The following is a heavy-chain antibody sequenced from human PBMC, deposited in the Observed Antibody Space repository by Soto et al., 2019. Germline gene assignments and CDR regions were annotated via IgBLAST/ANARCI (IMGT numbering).Heavy chain of an antibody. D-gene: IGHD2-21*02. CDR2: IYSGGST. Sequence: EVQLVESGGGLVQPGGSLRLSCAASGFTVSSNYMSWVRQAPGKGLEWVSVIYSGGSTYYADSVKGRFSISRDNSKNTLYRQMNSLRAEDTAVYYGVSLTAISFFDYWGQGTLVTVSS. V-gene: IGHV3-66*01. J-gene: IGHJ4*02. CDR1: GFTVSSNY. CDR3: VSLTAISFFDY.